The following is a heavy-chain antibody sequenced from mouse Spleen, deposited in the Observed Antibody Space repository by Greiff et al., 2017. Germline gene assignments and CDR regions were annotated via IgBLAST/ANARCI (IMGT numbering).Heavy chain of an antibody. V-gene: IGHV1-82*01. CDR1: GYAFSSSW. J-gene: IGHJ3*01. D-gene: IGHD2-10*02. Sequence: VQRVESGPELVKPGASVKISCKASGYAFSSSWMNWVKQRPGKGLEWIGRIYPGDGDTNYNGKFKGKATLTADKSSSTAYMQLSSLTSEDSAVYFCARSKYGNYRFAYWGQGTLVTVSA. CDR2: IYPGDGDT. CDR3: ARSKYGNYRFAY.